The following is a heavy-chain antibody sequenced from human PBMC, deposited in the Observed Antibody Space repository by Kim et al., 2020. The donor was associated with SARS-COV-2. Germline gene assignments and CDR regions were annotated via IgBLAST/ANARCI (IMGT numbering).Heavy chain of an antibody. V-gene: IGHV4-59*08. CDR2: IYYSGST. Sequence: SETLSLTCTVSDASISSYYWSWIRQPPGKGLEWIGYIYYSGSTNYNPSLKSRVTISVDTYKNQFSLKLSSVTAADTADYYCARHFGYTSGWDYWGQGDL. CDR3: ARHFGYTSGWDY. J-gene: IGHJ4*02. D-gene: IGHD6-19*01. CDR1: DASISSYY.